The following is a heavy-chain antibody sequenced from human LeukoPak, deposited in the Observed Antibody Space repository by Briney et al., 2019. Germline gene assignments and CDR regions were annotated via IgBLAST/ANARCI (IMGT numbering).Heavy chain of an antibody. V-gene: IGHV4-34*01. J-gene: IGHJ4*02. CDR3: ARAEDIVSSNYFDY. Sequence: SSETLSLTCAVYGGSFSGYYWSWIRQPPGKGLEWIGEINHSGSTNYNPSLKSRVTISVDTSKNQFSLKLSSVTAADTAVYYCARAEDIVSSNYFDYWGQGTLVTVSS. CDR1: GGSFSGYY. CDR2: INHSGST. D-gene: IGHD2-15*01.